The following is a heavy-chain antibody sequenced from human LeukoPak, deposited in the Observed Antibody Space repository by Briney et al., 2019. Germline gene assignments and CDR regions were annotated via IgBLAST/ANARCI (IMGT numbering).Heavy chain of an antibody. CDR3: ARGSYGDPRNGPKY. J-gene: IGHJ4*02. CDR1: GFTFSSYA. D-gene: IGHD4-17*01. V-gene: IGHV3-30-3*01. Sequence: TGRSLRLSCAASGFTFSSYAMHWVRQAPGKGLEWVAVISYDGSNKYYADSVKGRFTISRGNSKNTLYLQMNSLRAEDTAVYYCARGSYGDPRNGPKYWGQGTLVTVSS. CDR2: ISYDGSNK.